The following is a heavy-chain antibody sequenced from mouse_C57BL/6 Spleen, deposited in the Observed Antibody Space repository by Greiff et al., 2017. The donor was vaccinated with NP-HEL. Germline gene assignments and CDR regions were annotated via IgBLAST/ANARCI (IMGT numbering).Heavy chain of an antibody. Sequence: QVQLKQSGPGLVAPSQSLSITCTVSGFSLTSYAISWVRQPPGKGLEWLGVIWTGGGTNYNSALKSRLSISKDNSKSQVFLKMNSLQTDDTARYYCARGYDGYYDYAMDYWGQGTSVTVSS. D-gene: IGHD2-3*01. CDR3: ARGYDGYYDYAMDY. V-gene: IGHV2-9-1*01. J-gene: IGHJ4*01. CDR1: GFSLTSYA. CDR2: IWTGGGT.